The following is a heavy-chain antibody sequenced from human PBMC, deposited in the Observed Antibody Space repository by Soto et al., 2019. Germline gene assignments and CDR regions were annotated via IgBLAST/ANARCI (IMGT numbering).Heavy chain of an antibody. V-gene: IGHV4-4*02. CDR3: ARLVYDTRLNYMYFDF. J-gene: IGHJ4*02. Sequence: QVKLQESGPGLATPSGTLSLTCAVSGVSLTSGNWWTWVRRSPQRGLEYIGEIFHDGTANYYPSFERRVAMSVDTSRNQFSLKLTSVTAADTAVYFCARLVYDTRLNYMYFDFWGPGTLVTVSS. CDR1: GVSLTSGNW. CDR2: IFHDGTA. D-gene: IGHD3-10*01.